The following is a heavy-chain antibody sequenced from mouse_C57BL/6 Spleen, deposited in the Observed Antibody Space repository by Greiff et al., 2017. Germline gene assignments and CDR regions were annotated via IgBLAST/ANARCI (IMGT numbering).Heavy chain of an antibody. V-gene: IGHV2-2*01. CDR1: GFSLTSYG. CDR2: IWSGGST. J-gene: IGHJ3*01. CDR3: ARNFGTSVGAY. D-gene: IGHD1-1*02. Sequence: VQLQQSGPGLVQPSQSLSITCTVSGFSLTSYGVHWVRQSPGKGLEWLGVIWSGGSTDYNAAFISRLSISKDNSKSQVFFKMNSLQADDTAIYYCARNFGTSVGAYWGQGTLVTVSA.